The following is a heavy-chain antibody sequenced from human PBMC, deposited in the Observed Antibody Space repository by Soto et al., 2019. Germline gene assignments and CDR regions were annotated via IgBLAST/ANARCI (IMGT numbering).Heavy chain of an antibody. CDR1: GGSIISSSYY. CDR2: IYYSGST. CDR3: AGPHASIVADAFDI. D-gene: IGHD5-12*01. Sequence: QLQLQESGPGLVKPSETLSLTCTVSGGSIISSSYYWGWIRQPPGKVLEWIGSIYYSGSTYYNTSVESRVTISVDTTKNQFSLKLSSVTAADTAVDYCAGPHASIVADAFDIWGQGTMVTVSS. V-gene: IGHV4-39*01. J-gene: IGHJ3*02.